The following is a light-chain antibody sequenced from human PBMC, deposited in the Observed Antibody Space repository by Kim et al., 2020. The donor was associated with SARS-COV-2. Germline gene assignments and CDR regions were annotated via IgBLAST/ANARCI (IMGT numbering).Light chain of an antibody. CDR3: SSYAGSNNVV. CDR2: GVS. V-gene: IGLV2-8*01. J-gene: IGLJ2*01. Sequence: QSALTQPPSASGSPGQSVTISCTGTSSDVGGYNYVSWYQQHPGKAPKLMIYGVSKRPSGVPGRFSGSKYGNTASLTVSGLQAEDEADYYCSSYAGSNNVVFGGGTKVTVL. CDR1: SSDVGGYNY.